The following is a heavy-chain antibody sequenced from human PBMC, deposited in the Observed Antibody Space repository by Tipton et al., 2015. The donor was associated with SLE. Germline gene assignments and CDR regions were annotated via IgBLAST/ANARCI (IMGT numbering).Heavy chain of an antibody. V-gene: IGHV4-59*11. CDR3: ARDSGAHLTGALDY. D-gene: IGHD1-26*01. CDR2: MHNSGDS. Sequence: LRLSCKVSGISISTHYWSWIRQPPGKGLEWIGQMHNSGDSTYNPSLKSRVTISVDTSKNQFSLKLSSVTAADTAVYYCARDSGAHLTGALDYWGQGTLVTVSS. CDR1: GISISTHY. J-gene: IGHJ4*02.